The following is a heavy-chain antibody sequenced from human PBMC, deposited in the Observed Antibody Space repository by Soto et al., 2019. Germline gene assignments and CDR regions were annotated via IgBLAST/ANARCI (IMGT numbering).Heavy chain of an antibody. CDR2: IWYDGSNK. D-gene: IGHD1-26*01. CDR1: GFTFSSYG. CDR3: ARDRASGSYYYYGMDV. V-gene: IGHV3-33*01. J-gene: IGHJ6*02. Sequence: ESGGGVVQPGRSLRLSCAASGFTFSSYGMHWVRQAPGKGLEWVAVIWYDGSNKYYADSVKGRFTISRDNSKNTLYLQMNSLRAEDTAVYYCARDRASGSYYYYGMDVWGQGTTVTVSS.